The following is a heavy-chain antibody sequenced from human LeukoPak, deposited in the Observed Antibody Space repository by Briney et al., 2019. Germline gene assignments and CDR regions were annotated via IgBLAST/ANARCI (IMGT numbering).Heavy chain of an antibody. Sequence: SETLSLTCTVSGGSISSGSYYWSWIRQPAGKGLEWIGRIYTSGSTNYNPSLKSRVTISVDTSKNQFSLKLSSVTAADTAVYYCARVGGSMIPYAFDIWGQGTMVTVSS. D-gene: IGHD3-10*01. J-gene: IGHJ3*02. CDR2: IYTSGST. CDR3: ARVGGSMIPYAFDI. V-gene: IGHV4-61*02. CDR1: GGSISSGSYY.